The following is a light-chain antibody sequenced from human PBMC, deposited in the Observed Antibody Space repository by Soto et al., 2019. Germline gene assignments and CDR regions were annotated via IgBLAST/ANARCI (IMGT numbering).Light chain of an antibody. V-gene: IGKV3D-15*01. CDR1: QRVSNN. Sequence: EIVMTQSPATLSVSPGERATLSCRASQRVSNNFAWYQQKRGQAPRFLIYGASSRATGIPDRFSGSGSGTEFTLTISSLQPDDFATYYCQHYNSYSEAFGQGTKVDIK. CDR2: GAS. J-gene: IGKJ1*01. CDR3: QHYNSYSEA.